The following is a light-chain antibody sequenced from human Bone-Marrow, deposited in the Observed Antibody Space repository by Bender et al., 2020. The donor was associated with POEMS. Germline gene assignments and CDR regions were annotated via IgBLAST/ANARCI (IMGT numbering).Light chain of an antibody. V-gene: IGLV3-10*01. J-gene: IGLJ3*02. CDR3: FVTGNSDDRVGV. Sequence: SYELTQPPSVSVSPGQPARITCSGAALPKRYAYWYQQKSGQAPLFVIYEDTKRPPGVPDRISGASAGKKGALCIAGGQGGDGAADYCFVTGNSDDRVGVFGGGTKVSVL. CDR1: ALPKRY. CDR2: EDT.